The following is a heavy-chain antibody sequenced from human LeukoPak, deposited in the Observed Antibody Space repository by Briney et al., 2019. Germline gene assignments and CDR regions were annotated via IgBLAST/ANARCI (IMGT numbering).Heavy chain of an antibody. D-gene: IGHD4-11*01. CDR1: GFAFSSYG. J-gene: IGHJ4*02. V-gene: IGHV3-33*01. CDR2: IWYDGSNK. Sequence: PGGSLRLSCAASGFAFSSYGMHWVRQAPGKGLEWVAVIWYDGSNKYYADSVKGRFTISRDNSKNTLYLQMNSLRAEDTAVYYCARVPAGNYAFDYWGQGTLVTVSS. CDR3: ARVPAGNYAFDY.